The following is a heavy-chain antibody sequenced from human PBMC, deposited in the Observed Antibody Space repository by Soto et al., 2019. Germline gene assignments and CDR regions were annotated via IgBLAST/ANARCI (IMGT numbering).Heavy chain of an antibody. CDR3: AQGDYGDYVFDY. V-gene: IGHV3-66*01. CDR1: GFTVSSNY. D-gene: IGHD4-17*01. Sequence: GGSLRLSCAASGFTVSSNYMSWVRQAPGKGLEWVSVIYSGGSTYYADSVKGRFTISRDNSKNTLYLQMNSLRAEDTAVYYCAQGDYGDYVFDYWGQGTLVTVSS. CDR2: IYSGGST. J-gene: IGHJ4*02.